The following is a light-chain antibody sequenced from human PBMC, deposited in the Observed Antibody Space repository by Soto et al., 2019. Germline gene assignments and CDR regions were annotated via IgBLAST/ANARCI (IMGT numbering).Light chain of an antibody. V-gene: IGKV1-6*01. CDR1: QGIGND. CDR3: LQDYNFPLT. Sequence: AIQMTQSPSSLSASVGDRVTITCRASQGIGNDLAWYQQRPGKAPKLLIYAASSLQSGVPSRFSGSGTGTDCSLTVSSLQPGDFATYSCLQDYNFPLTFGGGTKVEIK. CDR2: AAS. J-gene: IGKJ4*01.